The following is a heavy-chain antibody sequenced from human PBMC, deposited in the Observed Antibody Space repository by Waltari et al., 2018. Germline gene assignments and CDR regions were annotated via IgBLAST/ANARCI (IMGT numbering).Heavy chain of an antibody. D-gene: IGHD2-2*02. Sequence: QVNLVESGGGVVQPGGSLRLSCAPSGFTLRNFGMHWVRQAPGKGLEWVALIWFDGSDKFYADSVRGRFTISRDNSARTLYLDMDSLRLDDTAMYYCAKDAFGNTYLDFWGQGTLVTVSS. CDR2: IWFDGSDK. CDR3: AKDAFGNTYLDF. J-gene: IGHJ4*02. CDR1: GFTLRNFG. V-gene: IGHV3-30*02.